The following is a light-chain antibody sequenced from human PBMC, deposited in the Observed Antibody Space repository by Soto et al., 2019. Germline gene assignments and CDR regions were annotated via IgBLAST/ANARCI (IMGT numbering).Light chain of an antibody. J-gene: IGLJ1*01. Sequence: QSVLTQPRSVSGSPGQSVTISCTGTSSDVGGYNYVSWYQQHPGKAPKLMIYDVSKRPSGVPDRFSGSKSGNTASLTISGLQAKDEADYYCCSYAGSYTFYVFGTGTKPTV. CDR2: DVS. CDR1: SSDVGGYNY. V-gene: IGLV2-11*01. CDR3: CSYAGSYTFYV.